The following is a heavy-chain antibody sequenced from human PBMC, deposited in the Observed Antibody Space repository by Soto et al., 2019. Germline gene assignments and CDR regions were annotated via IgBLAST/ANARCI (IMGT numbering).Heavy chain of an antibody. D-gene: IGHD6-19*01. V-gene: IGHV3-30*18. Sequence: QVQLVESGGGVVQPGRSLRLSCAASGFTFSSYGMHWVRQAPGKGLEWVAVISYVGSNKYYADSVKGRFTISRDNSKNTLYLQMNSLRAEDTAVYYCAKKLGVEAVAGTNYWGQGTLVTVSS. J-gene: IGHJ4*02. CDR2: ISYVGSNK. CDR1: GFTFSSYG. CDR3: AKKLGVEAVAGTNY.